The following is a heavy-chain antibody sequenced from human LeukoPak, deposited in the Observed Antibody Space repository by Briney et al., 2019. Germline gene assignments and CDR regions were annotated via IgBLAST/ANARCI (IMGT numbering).Heavy chain of an antibody. J-gene: IGHJ4*02. Sequence: SVKVSCKASGGTFSSYTISWVRQAPGQGLEWMGRIIPILGIANYAQKFQGRVTITADKSTSTAYMELSSLRSENTAVYYCARGEDYDYVWGSYRYTFFDYWGQGTLVTVSS. D-gene: IGHD3-16*02. V-gene: IGHV1-69*02. CDR2: IIPILGIA. CDR3: ARGEDYDYVWGSYRYTFFDY. CDR1: GGTFSSYT.